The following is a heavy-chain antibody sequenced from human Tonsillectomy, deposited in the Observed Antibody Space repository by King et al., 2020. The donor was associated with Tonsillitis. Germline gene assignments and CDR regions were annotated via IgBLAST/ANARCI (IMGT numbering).Heavy chain of an antibody. J-gene: IGHJ2*01. CDR3: TRDVYASRVTGWYFDL. CDR2: IRSKAYGGTT. D-gene: IGHD2-8*01. Sequence: VQLVESGGGLVQPGRSLRLSCTASGFTFGDYAMTWFRQAPGRGLEWVGFIRSKAYGGTTEYAASVKGRFTISRDDSKRIAYLQMNSLKTEDTAVYYCTRDVYASRVTGWYFDLWGRGTLVTVSS. CDR1: GFTFGDYA. V-gene: IGHV3-49*03.